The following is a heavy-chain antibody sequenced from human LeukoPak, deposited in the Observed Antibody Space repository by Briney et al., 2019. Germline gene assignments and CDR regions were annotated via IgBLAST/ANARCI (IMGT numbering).Heavy chain of an antibody. Sequence: PSETLSLTCTVSGGSISSYYWSWIRQPPGKGLEWIGYIYYSGSTNYNPSLKSRVTISVDTSKNQFSLKLSSVTAADTAVYYCARDSTGYSSGWPTLNNWFDPWGQGTLVTVSS. CDR3: ARDSTGYSSGWPTLNNWFDP. J-gene: IGHJ5*02. CDR1: GGSISSYY. D-gene: IGHD6-19*01. CDR2: IYYSGST. V-gene: IGHV4-59*01.